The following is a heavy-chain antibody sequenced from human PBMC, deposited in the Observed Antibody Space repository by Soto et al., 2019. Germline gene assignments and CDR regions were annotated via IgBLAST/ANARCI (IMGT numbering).Heavy chain of an antibody. Sequence: GESLKISCETSGYSFTSYWINWVRQMPGKGLEWMGRIDPSDSYTEFNPSFQGHVTMSVDASLSAAYLQWSSLKASDTAIYYCARLPTTVLIAFWGQGTLVTVSS. CDR1: GYSFTSYW. V-gene: IGHV5-10-1*01. CDR2: IDPSDSYT. D-gene: IGHD4-17*01. J-gene: IGHJ1*01. CDR3: ARLPTTVLIAF.